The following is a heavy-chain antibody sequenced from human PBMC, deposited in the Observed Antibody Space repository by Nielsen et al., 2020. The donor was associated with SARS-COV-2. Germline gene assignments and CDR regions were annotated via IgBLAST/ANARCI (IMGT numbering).Heavy chain of an antibody. D-gene: IGHD3-22*01. J-gene: IGHJ3*02. Sequence: SETLSLTCSVSGASISSYYWSWIRQHPGKGLEWIGYIYYSGSTYYNPSLKSRVTISVDTSKNQFSLKLSSVTAADTAVYYCARGKRITMIVVVKAIDAFDIWGQGTMVTVSS. CDR2: IYYSGST. CDR1: GASISSYY. V-gene: IGHV4-59*06. CDR3: ARGKRITMIVVVKAIDAFDI.